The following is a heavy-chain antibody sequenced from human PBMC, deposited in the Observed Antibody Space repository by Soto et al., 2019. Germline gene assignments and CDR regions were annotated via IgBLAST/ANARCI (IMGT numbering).Heavy chain of an antibody. CDR1: GFSVSTSGVG. V-gene: IGHV2-5*02. CDR2: IYWDGDE. D-gene: IGHD2-15*01. J-gene: IGHJ6*02. Sequence: SGPTLVNPTQTLTLTCTFSGFSVSTSGVGMAWIRQPPGKALEWLALIYWDGDERYSPFLQSRVTITKDTSKNQVVLTMTNMDPVDTATYYCAHKGGRGAGMDVWGQGTTVTVSS. CDR3: AHKGGRGAGMDV.